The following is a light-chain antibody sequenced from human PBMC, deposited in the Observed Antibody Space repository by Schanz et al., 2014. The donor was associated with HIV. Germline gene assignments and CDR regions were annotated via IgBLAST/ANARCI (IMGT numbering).Light chain of an antibody. Sequence: EIVMTQSPATLSVSPGERATLSCRASQSVNSNLAWYQQKPGQAPRLLIVDASNRATDIPDRFSGSGSGTEFTLTISRLEPEDFAVYFCQLYGSSPLFTFGPGTKVEI. V-gene: IGKV3-20*01. J-gene: IGKJ3*01. CDR1: QSVNSN. CDR3: QLYGSSPLFT. CDR2: DAS.